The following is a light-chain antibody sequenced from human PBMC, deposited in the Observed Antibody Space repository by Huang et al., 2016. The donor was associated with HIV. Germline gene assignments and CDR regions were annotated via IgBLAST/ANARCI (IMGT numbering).Light chain of an antibody. V-gene: IGKV3-15*01. Sequence: IILTQSPATLSVFPGEGATLSCRASQSIGTNLAGYQQGPGQPPRLLVYGASTRATGVPVRFSGSGSGTQFNLTLSSLQSEDFATYYCQHYSNWPPLTFGGGTKVDI. CDR3: QHYSNWPPLT. CDR2: GAS. CDR1: QSIGTN. J-gene: IGKJ4*01.